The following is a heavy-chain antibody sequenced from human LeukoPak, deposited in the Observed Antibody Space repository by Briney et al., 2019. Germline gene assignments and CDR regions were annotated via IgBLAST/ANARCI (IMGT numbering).Heavy chain of an antibody. CDR3: ARSSVVTAMVHLEY. D-gene: IGHD2-21*02. CDR1: GYTFTSYG. Sequence: ASVKVSCKASGYTFTSYGISWVRQAPGQGLEWMGWISAYNGNTNYAQKLQGRVTMTTDKSTSTSYMELSSLRSEDTAVYYCARSSVVTAMVHLEYWGQGTLVTVSS. CDR2: ISAYNGNT. V-gene: IGHV1-18*01. J-gene: IGHJ4*02.